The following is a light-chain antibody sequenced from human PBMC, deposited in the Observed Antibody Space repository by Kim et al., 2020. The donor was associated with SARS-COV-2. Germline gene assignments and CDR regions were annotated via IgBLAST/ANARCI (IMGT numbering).Light chain of an antibody. J-gene: IGLJ3*02. CDR1: NIGSQS. Sequence: PGKTDRSTCGGNNIGSQSDHWYQQKPGQAPVQVVLYDSDRPPGIPERISGSKSGSTATLMISGVEAGDEGDYYCQVWDSSSDNGVFGGGTKLTVL. CDR3: QVWDSSSDNGV. CDR2: YDS. V-gene: IGLV3-21*03.